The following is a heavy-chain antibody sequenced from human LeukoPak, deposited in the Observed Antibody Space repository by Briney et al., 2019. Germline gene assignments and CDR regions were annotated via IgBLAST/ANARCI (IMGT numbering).Heavy chain of an antibody. CDR3: AGENTTAESLWFGEFIY. D-gene: IGHD3-10*01. CDR1: GGSISSGGYY. J-gene: IGHJ4*02. Sequence: PSETLSLTCTVSGGSISSGGYYWSWIRQPPGKGLEWIGYIYHSGSTYYNPSLKSRVTISVDRSKNQFSLKLSSVTAADTAVYYCAGENTTAESLWFGEFIYWGQGTLVTVSS. CDR2: IYHSGST. V-gene: IGHV4-30-2*01.